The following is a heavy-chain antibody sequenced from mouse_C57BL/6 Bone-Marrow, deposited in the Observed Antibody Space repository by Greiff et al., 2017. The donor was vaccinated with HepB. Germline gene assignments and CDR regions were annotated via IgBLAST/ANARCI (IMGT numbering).Heavy chain of an antibody. D-gene: IGHD1-1*01. J-gene: IGHJ4*01. CDR1: GYTFTSYW. Sequence: VQLQQSGTELVKPGASVKLSCKASGYTFTSYWMHWVKQRPGQGLEWIGNINPSNGGTNYNEKFKSKATLTVDKSSSTAYMQLSSLTSEDSAVYYCAKEGLVGGYAMDYWGQGTSVTVSS. V-gene: IGHV1-53*01. CDR2: INPSNGGT. CDR3: AKEGLVGGYAMDY.